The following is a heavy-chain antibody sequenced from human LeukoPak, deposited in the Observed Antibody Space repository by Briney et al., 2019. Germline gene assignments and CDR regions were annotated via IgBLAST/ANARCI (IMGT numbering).Heavy chain of an antibody. D-gene: IGHD2-15*01. CDR1: GFTVSSEY. V-gene: IGHV3-53*01. CDR2: IYSGGST. CDR3: ARFVAADDAFDI. Sequence: GGSLRLSCAASGFTVSSEYMNWVRQAPGKGLEWVAVIYSGGSTYYADSVKGRFTISRENAKNSLYLQMNSLRAGDTAVYYCARFVAADDAFDIWGQGTMVTVSS. J-gene: IGHJ3*02.